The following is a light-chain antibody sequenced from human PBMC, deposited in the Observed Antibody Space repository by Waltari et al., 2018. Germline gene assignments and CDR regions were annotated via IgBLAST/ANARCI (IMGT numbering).Light chain of an antibody. CDR1: QSLLHSNGYNY. Sequence: DIVMTQSPLSLPVTPGEPASIPFRSSQSLLHSNGYNYLDWYLQKPGQSPQLLIYLGSNRASGVPDRFSGSGSGTDFTLKISRVEAEDVGVYYCMQALQTPCTFGQGTKVEIK. V-gene: IGKV2-28*01. J-gene: IGKJ1*01. CDR3: MQALQTPCT. CDR2: LGS.